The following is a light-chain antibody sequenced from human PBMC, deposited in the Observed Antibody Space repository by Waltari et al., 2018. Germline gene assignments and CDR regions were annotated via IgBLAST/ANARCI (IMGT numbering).Light chain of an antibody. V-gene: IGKV2-30*02. CDR3: MQGTHWPYT. J-gene: IGKJ2*01. CDR2: KVS. Sequence: DVVMTQSPLSLPVTLGQPASISSTSSRSLVHSDGKTHLIWFQQRPGQSPRRLIYKVSNRDSGVPDRFSGSGSGTEFTLKISRVEAEDVGVYYCMQGTHWPYTFGQGTKLDIK. CDR1: RSLVHSDGKTH.